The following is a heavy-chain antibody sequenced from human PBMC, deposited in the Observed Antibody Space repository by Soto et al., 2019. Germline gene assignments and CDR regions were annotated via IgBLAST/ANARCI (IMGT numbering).Heavy chain of an antibody. J-gene: IGHJ6*02. D-gene: IGHD3-9*01. CDR3: ARGLRYFDWSPYYYYYYGMDV. CDR1: GYSFTSYW. CDR2: IYPGDSDT. Sequence: PGESLKISCKGSGYSFTSYWIGWVRQMPGKGLEWMGIIYPGDSDTRYSPSFQGQVTISADKSISTAYLQWSSLKASDTAMYYCARGLRYFDWSPYYYYYYGMDVWGQGTTVTVSS. V-gene: IGHV5-51*01.